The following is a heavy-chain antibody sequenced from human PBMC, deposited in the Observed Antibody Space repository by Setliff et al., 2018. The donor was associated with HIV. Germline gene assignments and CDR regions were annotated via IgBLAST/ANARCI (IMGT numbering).Heavy chain of an antibody. D-gene: IGHD3-9*01. CDR2: IYPGDSDT. J-gene: IGHJ3*02. CDR3: ARQGDYHILTGYYSGPHDAFDI. CDR1: GYNFNTDW. Sequence: GESLKISCKGPGYNFNTDWIAWVRQMPGKGLEWMRIIYPGDSDTRYSPSFQGQVTISADKSISTAYLQWSSLKASDTATYYCARQGDYHILTGYYSGPHDAFDIWGQGTMVTVSS. V-gene: IGHV5-51*01.